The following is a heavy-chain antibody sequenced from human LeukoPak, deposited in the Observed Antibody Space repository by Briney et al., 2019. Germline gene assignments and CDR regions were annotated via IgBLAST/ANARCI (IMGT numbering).Heavy chain of an antibody. D-gene: IGHD2-2*01. CDR2: ISAYNGNT. J-gene: IGHJ6*03. CDR3: AREGVPVVPAAMRPPGYYYYMDV. Sequence: VASVKVSCKASGYTFTSYGISWVRQAPGRGLEWMGWISAYNGNTNYAQKLQGRVTMTTDTSTSTAYMELRSLRSDDTAVYYCAREGVPVVPAAMRPPGYYYYMDVWGKGTTVTISS. V-gene: IGHV1-18*01. CDR1: GYTFTSYG.